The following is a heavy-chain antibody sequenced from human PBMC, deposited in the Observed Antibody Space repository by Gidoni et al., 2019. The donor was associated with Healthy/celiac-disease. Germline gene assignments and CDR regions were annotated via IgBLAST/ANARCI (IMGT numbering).Heavy chain of an antibody. D-gene: IGHD3-22*01. CDR1: GFTFSNAW. Sequence: EVQLVESGGGLVKPGGSLRLSCAASGFTFSNAWMSWVRQAPGKGLEWVGRIKSKTDGGTTDYAAPVKGRFTISRDDSKNTLYLQMNSLKTEDTAVYYCTTEKGDDSSVFDYWGQGTLVTVSS. V-gene: IGHV3-15*01. CDR2: IKSKTDGGTT. J-gene: IGHJ4*02. CDR3: TTEKGDDSSVFDY.